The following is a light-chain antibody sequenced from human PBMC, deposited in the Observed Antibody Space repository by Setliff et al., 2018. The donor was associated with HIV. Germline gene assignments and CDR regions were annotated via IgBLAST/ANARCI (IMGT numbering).Light chain of an antibody. Sequence: LTQPASVSGSPGQSIAISCTGSNIDVGAYNFVSWYQHHPGKAPKLIIYEVSNRPSGVSDRFSGSKSGNTASLTISGLQAEDEADYYCSSYTPNNTPYVFGTGTKVTVL. J-gene: IGLJ1*01. CDR3: SSYTPNNTPYV. CDR2: EVS. V-gene: IGLV2-14*01. CDR1: NIDVGAYNF.